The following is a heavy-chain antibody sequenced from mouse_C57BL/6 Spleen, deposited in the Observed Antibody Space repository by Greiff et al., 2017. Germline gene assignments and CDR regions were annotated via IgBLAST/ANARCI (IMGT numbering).Heavy chain of an antibody. D-gene: IGHD1-1*01. CDR3: ARHDGSSPYWYFDV. V-gene: IGHV2-6-1*01. J-gene: IGHJ1*03. Sequence: VQLQESGPGLVAPSQSLSITCTVSGFSLTSYGVHWVRQPPGQGLEWLVVIWSDGSTTYNSALKSRPRISTDNSKSQVFLTMNSLQTDDTAVYYCARHDGSSPYWYFDVWGTGTTVTVSS. CDR2: IWSDGST. CDR1: GFSLTSYG.